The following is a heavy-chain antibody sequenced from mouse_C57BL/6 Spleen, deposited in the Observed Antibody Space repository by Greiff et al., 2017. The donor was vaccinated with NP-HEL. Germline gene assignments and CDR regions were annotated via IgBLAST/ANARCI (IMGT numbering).Heavy chain of an antibody. V-gene: IGHV1-64*01. Sequence: QVQLQQPGAELVKPGASVKLSCKASGYNFNSYWMHWVKQRPGQGLEWIGMIHPNSGSTNYNEKFKSKATLTVDKSSSTAYMQLSSLTSEDSAVYYCAREGAGNFSYFDDWGQGTTLTLSS. CDR3: AREGAGNFSYFDD. J-gene: IGHJ2*01. D-gene: IGHD2-1*01. CDR1: GYNFNSYW. CDR2: IHPNSGST.